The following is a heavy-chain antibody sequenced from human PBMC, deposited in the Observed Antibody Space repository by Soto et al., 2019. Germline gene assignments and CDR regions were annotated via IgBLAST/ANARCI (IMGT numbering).Heavy chain of an antibody. Sequence: RVLRLSGAASGFTFSSYARHWVLQATGKWLEWVAVIAYDGSNKYYADSGTGLFTISRDNSKNTLYLQMKSLRAEDTAVYYCARETGHYYDSSGYSTFDYWGQGTLVTVSS. CDR3: ARETGHYYDSSGYSTFDY. V-gene: IGHV3-30-3*01. CDR1: GFTFSSYA. CDR2: IAYDGSNK. J-gene: IGHJ4*02. D-gene: IGHD3-22*01.